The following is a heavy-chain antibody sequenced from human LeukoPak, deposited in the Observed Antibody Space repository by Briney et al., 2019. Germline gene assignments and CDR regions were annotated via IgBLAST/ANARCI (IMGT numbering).Heavy chain of an antibody. CDR2: IYTSGST. D-gene: IGHD6-19*01. V-gene: IGHV4-4*07. CDR3: AKRMGSSGWYYFDY. CDR1: GGSISSYY. Sequence: SETLSLTCTVSGGSISSYYWSWIRQPAGRGLEWIGHIYTSGSTTYNPSLKSRLTMSVDTSKNQFSLKLSSVTAADTAVYYCAKRMGSSGWYYFDYWGQGTLVTVSS. J-gene: IGHJ4*02.